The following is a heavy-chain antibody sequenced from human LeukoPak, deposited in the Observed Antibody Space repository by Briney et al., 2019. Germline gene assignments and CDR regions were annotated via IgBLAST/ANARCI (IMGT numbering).Heavy chain of an antibody. Sequence: ASVKVSCKASGYTFTSYYMHWVRQAPGQGLEWMGIINPSGGSTNYAQKFQGRVTMTRDTSISTAYMELSRLRSDDTAVYYCARDFFNYYDSSDFDYWGQGTLVTVSS. CDR3: ARDFFNYYDSSDFDY. J-gene: IGHJ4*02. V-gene: IGHV1-2*02. D-gene: IGHD3-22*01. CDR2: INPSGGST. CDR1: GYTFTSYY.